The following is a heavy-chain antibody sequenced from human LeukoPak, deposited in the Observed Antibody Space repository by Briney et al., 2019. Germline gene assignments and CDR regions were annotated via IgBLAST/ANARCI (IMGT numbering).Heavy chain of an antibody. Sequence: GGSLRLSCAASGFTFSSYGMHWVRQAPGKGLEWVAVIWYDGSNKYYADSVKGRFTISRDNSKNTLCLQMNSLRAEDTAVYYCAGDPTIFGVVSRTFDYWGQGTLVTVSS. D-gene: IGHD3-3*01. CDR2: IWYDGSNK. J-gene: IGHJ4*02. CDR3: AGDPTIFGVVSRTFDY. CDR1: GFTFSSYG. V-gene: IGHV3-33*01.